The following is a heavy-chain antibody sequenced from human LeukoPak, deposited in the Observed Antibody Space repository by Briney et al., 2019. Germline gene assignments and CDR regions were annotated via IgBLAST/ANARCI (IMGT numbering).Heavy chain of an antibody. CDR2: ISSSSSTI. Sequence: PGGSLRLSCAASGFTFSSYSMNWVRQAPGKGLEWVSYISSSSSTIYYADSVKGRFTISRDNAKNSLYLQMNSLRAEDTAVYYCARDGGVSSGWLDAFDIWGQGTMVTVSS. J-gene: IGHJ3*02. V-gene: IGHV3-48*01. CDR3: ARDGGVSSGWLDAFDI. CDR1: GFTFSSYS. D-gene: IGHD6-19*01.